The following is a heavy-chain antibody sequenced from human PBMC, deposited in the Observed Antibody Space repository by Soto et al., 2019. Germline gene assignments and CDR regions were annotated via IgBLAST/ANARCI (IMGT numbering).Heavy chain of an antibody. Sequence: SETLSLTCAVFGGSLSGYYWSWIRQPPGKGLEWIGEMTHTGSTNYSPSLKTRLTISSDTSKNHFSLRLSSVTAADTAVYYCAKYSGVRLPAHFDYWGQGTLVTVSS. J-gene: IGHJ4*02. V-gene: IGHV4-34*01. D-gene: IGHD5-12*01. CDR2: MTHTGST. CDR3: AKYSGVRLPAHFDY. CDR1: GGSLSGYY.